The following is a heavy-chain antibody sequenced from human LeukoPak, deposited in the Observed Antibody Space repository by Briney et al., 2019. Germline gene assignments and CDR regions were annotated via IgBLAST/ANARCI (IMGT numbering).Heavy chain of an antibody. CDR3: ARGTRYDFWSGYYPPPFDY. CDR1: GYTFTSYG. V-gene: IGHV1-18*01. J-gene: IGHJ4*02. CDR2: ISAYNGNT. Sequence: GASVKVSCKASGYTFTSYGISWVRQAPGQGLEWMGWISAYNGNTNYAQKFQGRVTMTRDTSISTAYMELSRLRSDDTAVYYCARGTRYDFWSGYYPPPFDYWGQGTPVTVSS. D-gene: IGHD3-3*01.